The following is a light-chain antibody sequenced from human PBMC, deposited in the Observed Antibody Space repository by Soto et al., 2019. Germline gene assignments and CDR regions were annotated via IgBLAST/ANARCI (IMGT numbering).Light chain of an antibody. V-gene: IGLV7-46*01. CDR3: LLSHNAARV. CDR2: DTS. Sequence: QAVVTQEPSLTVSPGGTGTLTCGSSTGAVTSNHHPYWFQQKAGQAPRTLIYDTSNKHSWTPARFSGSLLGDKAALTLSGAQPEDEAQYYCLLSHNAARVFGGGTKLTVL. CDR1: TGAVTSNHH. J-gene: IGLJ2*01.